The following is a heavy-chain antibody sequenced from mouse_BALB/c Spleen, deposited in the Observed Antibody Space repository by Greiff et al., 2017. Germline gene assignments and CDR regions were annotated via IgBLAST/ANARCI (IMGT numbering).Heavy chain of an antibody. J-gene: IGHJ3*01. D-gene: IGHD2-14*01. CDR2: IWAGGST. CDR3: ARAVRQAWFAY. Sequence: VQVVESGPGLVAPSQSLSITCTVSGFSLTSYGVHWVRQPPGKGLEWLGVIWAGGSTNYNSALMSRLSISKDNSKSQVFLKMNSLQTDDTAMYYCARAVRQAWFAYWGQGTLVTVSA. CDR1: GFSLTSYG. V-gene: IGHV2-9*02.